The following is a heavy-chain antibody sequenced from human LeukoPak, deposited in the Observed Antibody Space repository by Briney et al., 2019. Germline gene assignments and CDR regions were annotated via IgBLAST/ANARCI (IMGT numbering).Heavy chain of an antibody. Sequence: SETLSLTCTVSGGSISSYYWSWIRQAAGKGLEWIGRIYTSGSTNYNPSLKSRVTMSVDTSKNQFSLKLSSVTAADTAVYFCARDPCNSTSCHRRYGLDQRGQGTLVTVSS. J-gene: IGHJ4*02. D-gene: IGHD2-2*01. CDR2: IYTSGST. CDR3: ARDPCNSTSCHRRYGLDQ. V-gene: IGHV4-4*07. CDR1: GGSISSYY.